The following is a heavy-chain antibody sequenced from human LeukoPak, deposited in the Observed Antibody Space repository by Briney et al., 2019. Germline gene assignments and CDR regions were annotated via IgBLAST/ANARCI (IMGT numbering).Heavy chain of an antibody. Sequence: SQTLSLTCALSGDSVSTNSATWTWLRQSPSRGLEWLGRTYYRSKWNNDYAVSKKSRITINPDTSKNQFSLQLNSVTPGDTAVYYCARLVGASWFDSWGQGTLVTVSS. CDR2: TYYRSKWNN. D-gene: IGHD1-26*01. V-gene: IGHV6-1*01. J-gene: IGHJ5*01. CDR3: ARLVGASWFDS. CDR1: GDSVSTNSAT.